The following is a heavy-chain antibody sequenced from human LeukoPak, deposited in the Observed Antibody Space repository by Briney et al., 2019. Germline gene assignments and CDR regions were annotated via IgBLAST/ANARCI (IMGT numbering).Heavy chain of an antibody. CDR3: AREEVVGKFSPRGAFYYYYMDV. D-gene: IGHD2-15*01. CDR2: SRDKANTYTT. Sequence: GGSLRLSCAASGFTLSHHCMDWVRLAPGKGLEWVGRSRDKANTYTTEYAASVKGRFTISRDDSKNSLYLQMNSLKTEDTAVYYCAREEVVGKFSPRGAFYYYYMDVWGKGTPVTVSS. J-gene: IGHJ6*03. CDR1: GFTLSHHC. V-gene: IGHV3-72*01.